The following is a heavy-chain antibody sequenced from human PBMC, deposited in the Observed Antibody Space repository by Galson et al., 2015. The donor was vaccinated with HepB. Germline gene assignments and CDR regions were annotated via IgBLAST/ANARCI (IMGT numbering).Heavy chain of an antibody. CDR2: INAGNGNT. J-gene: IGHJ4*02. CDR1: RYTFTTYA. CDR3: AREDGSGWVHRPLVY. Sequence: SVKVSCKASRYTFTTYAMHWVRQAPGQRLEWMGWINAGNGNTKYSQKFQGRVTITRVTSASTAYMELSSLRSEDTAVYYCAREDGSGWVHRPLVYWGQGTLVTVSS. D-gene: IGHD6-19*01. V-gene: IGHV1-3*01.